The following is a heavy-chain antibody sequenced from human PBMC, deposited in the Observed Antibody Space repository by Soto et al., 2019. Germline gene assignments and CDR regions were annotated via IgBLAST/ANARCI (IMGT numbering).Heavy chain of an antibody. CDR2: ILSSGST. V-gene: IGHV4-61*01. D-gene: IGHD6-13*01. Sequence: SETLSLTCTVSGGSVSSGSYYWTWIRQSPGKGLEWMGYILSSGSTDYNPSLKSRVTISVDTSKNEFSLKLRSVTAADTAVYYCASQRIAAAQYYFDYCGQGILVTVSS. CDR1: GGSVSSGSYY. CDR3: ASQRIAAAQYYFDY. J-gene: IGHJ4*02.